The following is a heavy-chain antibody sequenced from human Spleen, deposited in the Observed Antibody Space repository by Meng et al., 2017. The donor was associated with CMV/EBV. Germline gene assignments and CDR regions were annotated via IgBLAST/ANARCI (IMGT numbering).Heavy chain of an antibody. CDR1: GFTVSSNY. CDR3: AKLPLHCRGGSCGYFDP. J-gene: IGHJ5*02. CDR2: ISSSSSYI. D-gene: IGHD2-15*01. V-gene: IGHV3-21*01. Sequence: GESLKISCAASGFTVSSNYMSWVRQAPGKGLEWVSSISSSSSYIYYADSVKGRFTISRDNSKNTLYLLLKSLRADDTAVYYCAKLPLHCRGGSCGYFDPWGQGALVTVSS.